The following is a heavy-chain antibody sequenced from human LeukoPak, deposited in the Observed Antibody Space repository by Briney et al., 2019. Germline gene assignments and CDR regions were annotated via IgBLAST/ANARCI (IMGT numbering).Heavy chain of an antibody. CDR3: ARGPVRDDSSGYLFCR. D-gene: IGHD3-22*01. Sequence: SETLSLTCTVSGGSISSGGYYWSWIRQHPGKGLEWIGYIYYSGSTYYNPSLKSRVTISVDTSKNQFSLKLSSVTAADTAVYYCARGPVRDDSSGYLFCRWGQGTLVTVSS. CDR2: IYYSGST. CDR1: GGSISSGGYY. J-gene: IGHJ4*02. V-gene: IGHV4-31*03.